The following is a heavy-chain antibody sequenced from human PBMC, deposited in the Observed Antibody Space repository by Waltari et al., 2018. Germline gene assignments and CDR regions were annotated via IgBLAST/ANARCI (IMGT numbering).Heavy chain of an antibody. V-gene: IGHV4-4*07. Sequence: QVQLQESGPGLVKPSETLSLTCTVSGGSISSYYWSWIRQPAGKGLEWIGRIYTSGSTNYNPSRKSRVTMSVDTSKNQFSLKLSSVTAADTAVYYCARESSSSSYYYYYYMDVWGKGTTVTLSS. D-gene: IGHD6-6*01. CDR2: IYTSGST. CDR3: ARESSSSSYYYYYYMDV. J-gene: IGHJ6*03. CDR1: GGSISSYY.